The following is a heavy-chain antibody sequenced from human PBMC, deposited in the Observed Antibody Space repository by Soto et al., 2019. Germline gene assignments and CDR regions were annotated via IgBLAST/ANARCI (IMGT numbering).Heavy chain of an antibody. CDR2: IYDSEST. V-gene: IGHV4-61*03. J-gene: IGHJ4*02. D-gene: IGHD1-26*01. Sequence: QVQLQESGPGLVKPSETLSLNCTISGDSVGSDRYYWSWIRQPPGKGLEWIGYIYDSESTNPSLKSRVTMSADTSRNHFSLNLSSVTAADTAVYYCAALKRIVAGDYWGQGALVSVSS. CDR1: GDSVGSDRYY. CDR3: AALKRIVAGDY.